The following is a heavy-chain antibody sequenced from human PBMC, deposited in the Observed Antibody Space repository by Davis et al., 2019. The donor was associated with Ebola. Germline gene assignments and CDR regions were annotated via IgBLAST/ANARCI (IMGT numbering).Heavy chain of an antibody. V-gene: IGHV1-69*13. CDR2: IIPIFGTA. D-gene: IGHD7-27*01. CDR1: VGTFSSYA. CDR3: ASGLWGSRGMDV. Sequence: SVKVSCKASVGTFSSYAISWVRQAPGQGLEWLGGIIPIFGTANYAQKFQGRVTITADESTSTAYMELSSLRSEDTAVYYCASGLWGSRGMDVWGKGTTVTVSS. J-gene: IGHJ6*04.